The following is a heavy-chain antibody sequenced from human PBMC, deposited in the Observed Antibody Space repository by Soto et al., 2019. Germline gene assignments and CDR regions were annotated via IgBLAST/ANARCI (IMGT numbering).Heavy chain of an antibody. D-gene: IGHD1-26*01. J-gene: IGHJ3*02. CDR3: AHTSAVLGGYHRTNAFNI. V-gene: IGHV2-5*01. CDR1: GFSLSTSGVG. Sequence: QITLKESGPTLVKPTQTLTLTCTFSGFSLSTSGVGVGWIRQPPGAALEWLALIFWTDSKYYSPSLKIRLTXXXXXXXXXXXXXXXXXXXXXXXXXXCAHTSAVLGGYHRTNAFNIWGQGTMVTVSS. CDR2: IFWTDSK.